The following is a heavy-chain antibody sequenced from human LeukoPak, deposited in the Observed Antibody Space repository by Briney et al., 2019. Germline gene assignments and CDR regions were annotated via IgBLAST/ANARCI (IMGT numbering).Heavy chain of an antibody. Sequence: PSETLSLTCAVSGGSFSGYYWTWIRQSPGKGLEWIGEISCGGNTNENPSPSLKSRVTISVDRSKNQFSLNLSSVTAADTGLYYCARVTRRRTTGAIFGRYHDYWGQGTLVTVSS. CDR1: GGSFSGYY. J-gene: IGHJ4*02. CDR3: ARVTRRRTTGAIFGRYHDY. CDR2: ISCGGNT. D-gene: IGHD3-9*01. V-gene: IGHV4-34*01.